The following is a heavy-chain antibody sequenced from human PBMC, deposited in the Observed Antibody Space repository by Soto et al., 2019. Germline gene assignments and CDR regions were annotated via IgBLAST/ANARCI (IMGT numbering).Heavy chain of an antibody. J-gene: IGHJ4*02. V-gene: IGHV3-23*01. Sequence: EVQLLESGGGLVQPGGSLRLSCAASGFTFSSYAMSWVRQAPGKGLEWVSAISGSGGSTYYADSVKGRFTISRDNSKNPLYLQMNSLRAEDTAVYYCAKDKAFGYCSGGSCYFDYWGQGTLVTVSS. CDR1: GFTFSSYA. D-gene: IGHD2-15*01. CDR2: ISGSGGST. CDR3: AKDKAFGYCSGGSCYFDY.